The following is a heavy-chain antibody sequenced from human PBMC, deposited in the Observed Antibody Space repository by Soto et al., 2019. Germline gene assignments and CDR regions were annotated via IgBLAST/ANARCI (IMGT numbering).Heavy chain of an antibody. Sequence: EVQLLESGGGLVQPGGSLRLSCAASGFTFSSYAMSWVRQAPGKGLEWVSAISGSGGSTYYADSVKGRFTISRDNSKNTLYLQMSSLRAEDMAVYYCAKQNGYGGNSELEYWGQGTLVTVSS. J-gene: IGHJ4*02. CDR1: GFTFSSYA. D-gene: IGHD2-21*02. CDR2: ISGSGGST. V-gene: IGHV3-23*01. CDR3: AKQNGYGGNSELEY.